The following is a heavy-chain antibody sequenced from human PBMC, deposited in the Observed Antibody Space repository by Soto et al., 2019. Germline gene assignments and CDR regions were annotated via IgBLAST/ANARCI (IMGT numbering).Heavy chain of an antibody. CDR1: GGSISGSSYY. Sequence: SETLSLTCTVSGGSISGSSYYWGWIRQPPGKGLEWIGSIDYSGSTYYNPSLKSRVTISVDTSKNQFFLKLSSVTAADTAVYYCARVTVTTLYNWFYPWGKGTLVTAPQ. V-gene: IGHV4-39*01. CDR2: IDYSGST. J-gene: IGHJ5*02. D-gene: IGHD4-4*01. CDR3: ARVTVTTLYNWFYP.